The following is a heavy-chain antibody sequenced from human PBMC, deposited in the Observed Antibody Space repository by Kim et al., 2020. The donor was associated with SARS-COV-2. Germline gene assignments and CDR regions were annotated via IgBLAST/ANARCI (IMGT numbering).Heavy chain of an antibody. D-gene: IGHD3-3*01. V-gene: IGHV1-69*04. J-gene: IGHJ4*02. Sequence: FQGRVTITADKSTSTAYMELSSLRSEDTAVYYCARGWSIFGVVTEPLDYWGQGTLVTVSS. CDR3: ARGWSIFGVVTEPLDY.